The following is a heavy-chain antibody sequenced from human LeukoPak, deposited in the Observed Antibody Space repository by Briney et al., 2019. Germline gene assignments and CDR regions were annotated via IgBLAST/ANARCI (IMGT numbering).Heavy chain of an antibody. Sequence: ASVKVSCKASGYTFTSYGISWVRQAPGQGLEWMGWMNPNSGNTGYAQKFQGRVTMTRNTSISTAYMELSSLRSEDTAVYYCARVLTITFGGVIVLRPLGYWGQGTLVTVSS. CDR1: GYTFTSYG. J-gene: IGHJ4*02. V-gene: IGHV1-8*02. CDR2: MNPNSGNT. CDR3: ARVLTITFGGVIVLRPLGY. D-gene: IGHD3-16*02.